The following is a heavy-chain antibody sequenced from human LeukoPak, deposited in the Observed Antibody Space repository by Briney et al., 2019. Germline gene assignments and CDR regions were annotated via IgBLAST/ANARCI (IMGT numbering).Heavy chain of an antibody. D-gene: IGHD6-13*01. CDR3: ARDSIAAAGTGAGFDP. Sequence: GASVKVSCKASGYTFTSYYMHWVRQAPGQGLEWMGIINSSGGSTSYAQKYQGRVTMTRDMSTSTVYMELSSLRSEDTAVYYCARDSIAAAGTGAGFDPWGQGTLVTVSS. CDR1: GYTFTSYY. CDR2: INSSGGST. J-gene: IGHJ5*02. V-gene: IGHV1-46*01.